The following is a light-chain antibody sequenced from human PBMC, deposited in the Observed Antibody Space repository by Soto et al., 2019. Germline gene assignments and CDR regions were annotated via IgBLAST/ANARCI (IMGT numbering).Light chain of an antibody. Sequence: QSVLTQPASVSGSPGQSITISCTGTSSDVGGYNYVSWYQQHPGKAPKLMIYEVTNRPSGVSHRFSGSKSGNTASLTISGLQAQDEADYYCSSHTTYSTPLYVFGTGTKGPVL. CDR2: EVT. CDR3: SSHTTYSTPLYV. J-gene: IGLJ1*01. V-gene: IGLV2-14*01. CDR1: SSDVGGYNY.